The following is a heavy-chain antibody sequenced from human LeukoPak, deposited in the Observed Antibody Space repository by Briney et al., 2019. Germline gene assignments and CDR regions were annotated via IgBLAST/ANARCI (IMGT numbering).Heavy chain of an antibody. V-gene: IGHV4-39*01. D-gene: IGHD6-13*01. J-gene: IGHJ4*02. CDR2: IYYSGRT. CDR1: GGSISSSSYY. Sequence: SETLSLTCTVSGGSISSSSYYWGWIRHPPGKGLGWIGSIYYSGRTYYNLSLKSRVTISVDTAKNQFTLKLSSVTAADTAVYYCARHLPNSRSWLMYYFDYWGQGTLVTVSS. CDR3: ARHLPNSRSWLMYYFDY.